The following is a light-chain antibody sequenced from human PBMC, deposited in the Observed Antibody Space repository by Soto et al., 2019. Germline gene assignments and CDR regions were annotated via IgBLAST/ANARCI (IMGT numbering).Light chain of an antibody. V-gene: IGKV3-20*01. Sequence: IVLTQSPCTLSLSPGERATLSCRASQSVSSSYLAWYQQKPGQAPRLLIYGASSRATGIPDRFSGSGSGTDFTLTISRLEPEDFAVYYCQQYGSSLLTFGGGTKVDIK. CDR1: QSVSSSY. CDR2: GAS. CDR3: QQYGSSLLT. J-gene: IGKJ4*01.